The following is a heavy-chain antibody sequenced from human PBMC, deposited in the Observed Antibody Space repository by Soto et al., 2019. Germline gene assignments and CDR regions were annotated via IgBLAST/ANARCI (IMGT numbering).Heavy chain of an antibody. CDR1: GFTFSSYA. CDR3: AKRSGRVVVPAAILGPRGFDP. D-gene: IGHD2-2*01. J-gene: IGHJ5*02. Sequence: PGGSLRLSCAASGFTFSSYAMSWVRQAPGKGLEWVSAISGSGGSTYYADSVKGQFTISRDNTKNTLYLQMNSLRAEDTAVYYCAKRSGRVVVPAAILGPRGFDPWGQGTLVTVSS. V-gene: IGHV3-23*01. CDR2: ISGSGGST.